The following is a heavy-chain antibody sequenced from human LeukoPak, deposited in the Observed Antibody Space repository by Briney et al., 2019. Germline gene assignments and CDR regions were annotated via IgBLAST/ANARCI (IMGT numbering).Heavy chain of an antibody. V-gene: IGHV4-59*01. CDR2: IYYSGST. D-gene: IGHD2-15*01. J-gene: IGHJ4*02. Sequence: SETLSLTCTVSGCSISSYYWSWIRQPPGKGLEWIGYIYYSGSTNYNPSLKSRVTISVDTSKNQFSLKLSSVTAADTAVYYCARETCSGGSCYLLDYWGQGTLVTVSS. CDR1: GCSISSYY. CDR3: ARETCSGGSCYLLDY.